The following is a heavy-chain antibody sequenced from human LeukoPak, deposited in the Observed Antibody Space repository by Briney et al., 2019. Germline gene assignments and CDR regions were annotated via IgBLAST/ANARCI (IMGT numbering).Heavy chain of an antibody. CDR1: GVSISSSNSY. CDR2: IYHSGST. D-gene: IGHD6-13*01. V-gene: IGHV4-39*07. CDR3: ARDGSSIGWKWVGVYYFDY. Sequence: SETLSLTCTVSGVSISSSNSYWGWIRQPPGKGLEWIGSIYHSGSTYYNPSLKSRVTISVDTSKNQFSLKLSSVTAADTAVYYCARDGSSIGWKWVGVYYFDYWGQGTLVTVSS. J-gene: IGHJ4*02.